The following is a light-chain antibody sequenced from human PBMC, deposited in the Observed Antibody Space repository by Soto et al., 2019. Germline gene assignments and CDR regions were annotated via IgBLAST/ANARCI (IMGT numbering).Light chain of an antibody. CDR2: EVV. J-gene: IGLJ1*01. CDR1: KNDIGVYDF. Sequence: QSLLAQPPSASGSPGQSVTMSCPGTKNDIGVYDFVSWYQHHPGKAPRLIIYEVVQRPSGVPDRFSGSKSGNTASLTVSGLQAADEADYFCKSYAGSNTYVFGSGTKVTVL. CDR3: KSYAGSNTYV. V-gene: IGLV2-8*01.